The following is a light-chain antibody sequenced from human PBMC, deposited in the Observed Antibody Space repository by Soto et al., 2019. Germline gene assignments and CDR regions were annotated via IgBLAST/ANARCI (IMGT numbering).Light chain of an antibody. J-gene: IGKJ4*01. CDR1: QSVGTN. CDR3: QQYDNWPQLT. CDR2: GAY. V-gene: IGKV3-15*01. Sequence: EIVMTQSPATLSVSPGESATLSCRASQSVGTNLAWYQQKPGQAPGLLISGAYTRATGIPARFSGSGSGTECTLTISSLQSEDFAIYYCQQYDNWPQLTFGGGTKLEIK.